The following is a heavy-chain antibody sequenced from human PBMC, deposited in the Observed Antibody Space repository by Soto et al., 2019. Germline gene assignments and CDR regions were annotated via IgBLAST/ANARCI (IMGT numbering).Heavy chain of an antibody. CDR2: IYFCGST. V-gene: IGHV4-31*03. D-gene: IGHD3-10*01. J-gene: IGHJ6*02. CDR3: ARVFGFGGMDV. Sequence: SETLSLTCTVSGDSISSGDYYWTWIRQHPGKGLEWIGYIYFCGSTYYNPSLKSRVTISVDTSKNQFSLKLSSVTAADTAVYYCARVFGFGGMDVWGQGTTVTVSS. CDR1: GDSISSGDYY.